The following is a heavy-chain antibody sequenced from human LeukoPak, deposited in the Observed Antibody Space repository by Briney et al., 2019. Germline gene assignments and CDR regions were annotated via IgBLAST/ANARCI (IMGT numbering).Heavy chain of an antibody. Sequence: GGSLRLSCAASGFTLSRYAMGWVRQAPGKGLEWVSVLSGSGGSANYADSVKGRFTISRDNSKNTLYLQMNSLRAEDTAVYYCAKPRPSYSSGWYDHWGQGTLVTVSS. V-gene: IGHV3-23*01. D-gene: IGHD6-25*01. CDR3: AKPRPSYSSGWYDH. CDR1: GFTLSRYA. J-gene: IGHJ5*02. CDR2: LSGSGGSA.